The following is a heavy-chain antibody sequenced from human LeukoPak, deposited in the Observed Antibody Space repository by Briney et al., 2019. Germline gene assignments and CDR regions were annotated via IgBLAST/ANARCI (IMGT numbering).Heavy chain of an antibody. CDR3: AKDTGNFNLGDY. J-gene: IGHJ4*02. V-gene: IGHV1-2*02. CDR1: GYTXTGYY. Sequence: GASVKVSCTASGYTXTGYYMHWVRQAPGQGLEWMGWINPNSDTKYAEKFQGRVTMTRDTSISTAYMELRRLRSDDTAVYYCAKDTGNFNLGDYWGQGTLVTVSS. D-gene: IGHD5-18*01. CDR2: INPNSDT.